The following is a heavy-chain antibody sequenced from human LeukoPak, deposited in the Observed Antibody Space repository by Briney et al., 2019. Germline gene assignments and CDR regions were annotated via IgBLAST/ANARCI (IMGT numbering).Heavy chain of an antibody. V-gene: IGHV3-48*02. Sequence: GGSLGLSCAASGFTFSSYSMNWVRQAPGKGLEWVSYISSSSSTIYYADSVKGRFTISRDNAKNSLYLQMNSLRDEDTAVYYCARDGGAYCSGGSCYEEDAFDIWGQGTMVTVSS. CDR2: ISSSSSTI. J-gene: IGHJ3*02. CDR1: GFTFSSYS. CDR3: ARDGGAYCSGGSCYEEDAFDI. D-gene: IGHD2-15*01.